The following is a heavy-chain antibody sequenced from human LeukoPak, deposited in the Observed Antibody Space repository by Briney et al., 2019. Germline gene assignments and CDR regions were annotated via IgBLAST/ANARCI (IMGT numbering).Heavy chain of an antibody. D-gene: IGHD3-9*01. CDR1: GGSISSSSYY. CDR3: AREGTYYDILPWGFSLDY. CDR2: IYYSGST. Sequence: SETLSLTCTVSGGSISSSSYYWGWIRQPPGKGLEWIGSIYYSGSTYYNPSLKSRVTISVDTSKNQFSLKLSSVTAADTAVYYCAREGTYYDILPWGFSLDYWGQGTLVTVSS. V-gene: IGHV4-39*07. J-gene: IGHJ4*02.